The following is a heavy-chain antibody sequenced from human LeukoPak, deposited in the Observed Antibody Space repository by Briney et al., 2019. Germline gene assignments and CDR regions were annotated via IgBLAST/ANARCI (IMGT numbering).Heavy chain of an antibody. Sequence: GRSLRLSCAASGFTFSTYGMHWVRQAPGKGLEWVAVIWNDGSIKYYGDSVKGRFAISRDNSKNTFYLQMNSLRAEDTAVYYCARAVGPFDFWGQGTIVIVSS. J-gene: IGHJ3*01. CDR1: GFTFSTYG. V-gene: IGHV3-33*01. CDR2: IWNDGSIK. CDR3: ARAVGPFDF.